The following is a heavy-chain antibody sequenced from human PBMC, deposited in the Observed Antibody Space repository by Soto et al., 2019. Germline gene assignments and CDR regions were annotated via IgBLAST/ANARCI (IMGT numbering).Heavy chain of an antibody. CDR3: AGDSSGYSFDY. CDR1: GGSISSYY. J-gene: IGHJ4*02. Sequence: PSETLSLTCTVSGGSISSYYWSWIRQPPGKGLEWIGYIYYSGSTNYNPSLKSRVTISVDTSKNQFSLELSSVTAADTAVYYCAGDSSGYSFDYWGQGTLVTVSS. CDR2: IYYSGST. D-gene: IGHD3-22*01. V-gene: IGHV4-59*01.